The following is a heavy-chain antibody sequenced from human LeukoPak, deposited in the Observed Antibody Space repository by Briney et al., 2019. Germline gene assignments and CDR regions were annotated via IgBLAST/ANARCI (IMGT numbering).Heavy chain of an antibody. J-gene: IGHJ5*02. CDR2: IYTSGNT. D-gene: IGHD6-6*01. Sequence: PSETLSLTCTVSVGSISSGRYYWSWIRQPAGKGLEWIGRIYTSGNTNYNPSLKSRATISVDTSKSQFSLKLSSVTAADTAVYYCARSSLEARPIAARANYFDPWGQGTLVTVSS. V-gene: IGHV4-61*02. CDR1: VGSISSGRYY. CDR3: ARSSLEARPIAARANYFDP.